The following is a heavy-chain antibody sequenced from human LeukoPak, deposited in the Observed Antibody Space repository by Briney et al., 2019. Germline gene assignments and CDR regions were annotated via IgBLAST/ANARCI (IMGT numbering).Heavy chain of an antibody. Sequence: GGSLRLSCAASGFTLTGYAMSWVRQAPGKGLEWVSGISGTGGWTYYADSVRGRFTISIDNSKNTLFLQMNSLRVEDTAVYYCAKTPYDSSGYQDYWGQGTLGTVTS. CDR3: AKTPYDSSGYQDY. CDR2: ISGTGGWT. J-gene: IGHJ4*02. D-gene: IGHD3-22*01. CDR1: GFTLTGYA. V-gene: IGHV3-23*01.